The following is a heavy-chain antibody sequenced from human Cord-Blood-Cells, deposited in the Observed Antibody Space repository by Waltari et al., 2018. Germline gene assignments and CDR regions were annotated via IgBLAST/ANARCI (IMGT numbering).Heavy chain of an antibody. CDR2: ISYDGSNK. V-gene: IGHV3-30*18. D-gene: IGHD3-22*01. Sequence: QVRLVESGGGVVQPGRSLRLSCAASGFTFSSNGMPWVRPAPGKGLEWVAVISYDGSNKYYADSVKGRFTISRDNSKNTLYLQMNSLRAEDTAVYYCAKVPYYDSSGDAFDIWGQGTMVTVSS. J-gene: IGHJ3*02. CDR1: GFTFSSNG. CDR3: AKVPYYDSSGDAFDI.